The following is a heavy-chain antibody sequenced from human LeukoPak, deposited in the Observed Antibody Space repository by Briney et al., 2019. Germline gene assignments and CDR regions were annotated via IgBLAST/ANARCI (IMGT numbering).Heavy chain of an antibody. CDR1: RYTFTRYG. J-gene: IGHJ3*02. CDR3: ARGQLLLFDPGAFDI. D-gene: IGHD2-15*01. Sequence: GASVKVSCKASRYTFTRYGISWVRQAPGQGLEWMGGIIPIFGTANYAQKFQGRVTITADKSTSTAYMELSSLRSEDTAVYYCARGQLLLFDPGAFDIWGQGTMVTVSS. V-gene: IGHV1-69*06. CDR2: IIPIFGTA.